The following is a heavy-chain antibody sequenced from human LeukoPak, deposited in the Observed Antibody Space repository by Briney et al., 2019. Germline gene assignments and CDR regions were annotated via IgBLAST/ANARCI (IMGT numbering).Heavy chain of an antibody. D-gene: IGHD1-26*01. CDR1: GFTFSSYA. J-gene: IGHJ4*02. V-gene: IGHV3-30-3*01. CDR2: ISYDGSNK. Sequence: GGSLRLSCAASGFTFSSYAMHWVRQAPGKGLEWVAVISYDGSNKYYADSVKGRFTISRDNSKNTLYLQMNSLRAEDTAVYYCARGGCGSFLFDYWGQGTLVTVSS. CDR3: ARGGCGSFLFDY.